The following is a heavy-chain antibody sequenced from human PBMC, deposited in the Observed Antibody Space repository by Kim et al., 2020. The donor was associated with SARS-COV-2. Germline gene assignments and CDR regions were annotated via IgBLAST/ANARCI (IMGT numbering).Heavy chain of an antibody. D-gene: IGHD2-2*01. J-gene: IGHJ6*02. CDR3: ARDCPDDSSTSCEYYYYGMDV. V-gene: IGHV1-18*01. CDR1: GYTFTSYG. Sequence: ASVKVSCKASGYTFTSYGISWVRQAPGQGLEWMGWISAYNGNTNYAQKLQGRVTMTTDTSTSTAYMELRSLRSDDTAVYYCARDCPDDSSTSCEYYYYGMDVWGQGTTVTVSS. CDR2: ISAYNGNT.